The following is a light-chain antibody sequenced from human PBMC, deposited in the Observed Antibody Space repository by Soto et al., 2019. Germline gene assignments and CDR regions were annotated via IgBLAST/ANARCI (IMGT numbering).Light chain of an antibody. CDR1: QSLVHSDGNTY. Sequence: DVVMTQSPLSLPVTLGQPASISCRSSQSLVHSDGNTYLNWFQQRPGQSPRRLIYKVSNRDSGVPDRFSGSGSGTDFTLKISRVEAEDVGIYYCMQGTHWPPYTFGQGTKVDI. CDR2: KVS. CDR3: MQGTHWPPYT. J-gene: IGKJ2*01. V-gene: IGKV2-30*02.